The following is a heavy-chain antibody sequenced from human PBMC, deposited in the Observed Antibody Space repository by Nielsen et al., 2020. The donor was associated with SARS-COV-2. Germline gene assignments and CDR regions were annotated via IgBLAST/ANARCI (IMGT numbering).Heavy chain of an antibody. Sequence: SETLSLTCAVYGESFSGHFWGWFRQPPGKGLEWMGEINHSGITKYNPSLKSRVTMSVDTSTNHFSLRLDSVTAADTAVYYCARHAGGGGSYYLDYWGQGTLVTVSS. CDR3: ARHAGGGGSYYLDY. D-gene: IGHD2-15*01. J-gene: IGHJ4*02. CDR1: GESFSGHF. V-gene: IGHV4-34*01. CDR2: INHSGIT.